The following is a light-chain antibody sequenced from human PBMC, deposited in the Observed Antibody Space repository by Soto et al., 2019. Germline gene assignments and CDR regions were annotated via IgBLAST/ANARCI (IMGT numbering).Light chain of an antibody. CDR1: QSGSNN. V-gene: IGKV3-15*01. CDR2: FAS. CDR3: QQYNKWPLT. Sequence: EIVMTQSPATLSVSPGERATLSCRASQSGSNNLAWYQQKPGQAPRLLIYFASTRATGMPARFSGSVSGTEFTLTISSLQSEDFAVYYCQQYNKWPLTFGGGTKVETK. J-gene: IGKJ4*01.